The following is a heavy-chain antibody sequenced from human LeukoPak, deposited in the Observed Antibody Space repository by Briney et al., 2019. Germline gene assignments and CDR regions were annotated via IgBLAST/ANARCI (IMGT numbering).Heavy chain of an antibody. CDR1: GYILTNYA. CDR2: ISAYNGNT. Sequence: ASVKVSCTSSGYILTNYAITWVRQAPGQGLEWMGWISAYNGNTDYAQKFQGRVTMTTDTSTRAAYMDLRSLRSDDTAVYYCARGRLGVSGYKDYFDYWGQGTLVTVSS. D-gene: IGHD1-14*01. V-gene: IGHV1-18*01. J-gene: IGHJ4*02. CDR3: ARGRLGVSGYKDYFDY.